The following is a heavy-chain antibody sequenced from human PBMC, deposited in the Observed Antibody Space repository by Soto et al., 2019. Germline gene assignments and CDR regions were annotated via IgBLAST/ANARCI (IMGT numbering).Heavy chain of an antibody. CDR1: GGSFSGYY. V-gene: IGHV4-34*01. Sequence: SETLSLTCAVYGGSFSGYYWSWIRQPPGKGLEWIGEINHSGSTNYNPSLKSRVTISVDTSKNQFSLKLSSVTAADTAVYYCARVLVVVPAATLDYWGQGTRVTVSS. CDR3: ARVLVVVPAATLDY. CDR2: INHSGST. J-gene: IGHJ4*02. D-gene: IGHD2-2*01.